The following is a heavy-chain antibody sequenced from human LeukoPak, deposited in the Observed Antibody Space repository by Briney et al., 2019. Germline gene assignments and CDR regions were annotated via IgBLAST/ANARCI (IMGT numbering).Heavy chain of an antibody. CDR1: GFTFSSYA. J-gene: IGHJ4*02. V-gene: IGHV3-30-3*01. D-gene: IGHD6-13*01. Sequence: GGSLRLSCAASGFTFSSYAMHWVRQAPGEGLEWVAVISYDGSNEYYADSVKGRFTISRDNSKNTLYLQMNSLRAKDTAVYYCARDHSSSWYYFDYWGQGTLVTVSS. CDR3: ARDHSSSWYYFDY. CDR2: ISYDGSNE.